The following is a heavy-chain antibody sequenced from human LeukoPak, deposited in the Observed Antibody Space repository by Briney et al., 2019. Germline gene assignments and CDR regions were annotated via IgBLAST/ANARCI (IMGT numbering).Heavy chain of an antibody. Sequence: PGGSLRLSCAASGFTFSSYSMNWVRQAPGKGLEWVSSISTSSIYIYYADSVKGRFTISRDNAKKLPFLQMNSLRAEDTAVYYCAGEAVAGTNAFDIWGQGTMVTVSS. D-gene: IGHD6-19*01. CDR3: AGEAVAGTNAFDI. CDR1: GFTFSSYS. CDR2: ISTSSIYI. V-gene: IGHV3-21*01. J-gene: IGHJ3*02.